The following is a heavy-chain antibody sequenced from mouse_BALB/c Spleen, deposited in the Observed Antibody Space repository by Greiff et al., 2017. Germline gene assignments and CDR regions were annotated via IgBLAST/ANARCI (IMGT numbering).Heavy chain of an antibody. V-gene: IGHV1-7*01. CDR1: GYTFTSYW. CDR3: ARSGNYEDAMDY. CDR2: INPSTGYT. D-gene: IGHD6-1*01. Sequence: QVQLQQSGAELAKPGASVKMSCKAYGYTFTSYWMHWVKQRPGQGLEWIGYINPSTGYTEYNQKFKDKATLTADKSSSTAYMQLSSLTSEDSAVYYCARSGNYEDAMDYWGQGTSVTVSS. J-gene: IGHJ4*01.